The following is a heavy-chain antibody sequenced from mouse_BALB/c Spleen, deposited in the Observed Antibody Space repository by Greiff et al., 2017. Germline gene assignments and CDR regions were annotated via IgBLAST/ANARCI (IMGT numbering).Heavy chain of an antibody. Sequence: VQLQQSGPGLVAPSQSLSITCTVSGFSLTSYGVHWVRQPPGKGLEWLGVIWAGGSTNYNSALMSRLSISKDNSKSQVFLKMNSLQTDDTAMYYCARGGDYENYYAMDYWGQGTSVTVSS. J-gene: IGHJ4*01. V-gene: IGHV2-9*02. CDR2: IWAGGST. CDR3: ARGGDYENYYAMDY. CDR1: GFSLTSYG. D-gene: IGHD2-4*01.